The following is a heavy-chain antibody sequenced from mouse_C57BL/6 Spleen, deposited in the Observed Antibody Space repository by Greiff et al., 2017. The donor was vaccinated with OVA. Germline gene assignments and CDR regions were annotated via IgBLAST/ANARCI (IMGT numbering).Heavy chain of an antibody. J-gene: IGHJ1*03. CDR3: SIITTVVGWYFDV. V-gene: IGHV1-52*01. D-gene: IGHD1-1*01. CDR2: IDPHDSET. CDR1: GYTFTSYW. Sequence: QVQLQQPGAELVRPGSSVKLSCKASGYTFTSYWMHWVKQRPIQGLEWIGNIDPHDSETHYNQTFKDKATLTVDKSSSTAYRQLISLTSEDAAVYDCSIITTVVGWYFDVWGTGTTVTVAS.